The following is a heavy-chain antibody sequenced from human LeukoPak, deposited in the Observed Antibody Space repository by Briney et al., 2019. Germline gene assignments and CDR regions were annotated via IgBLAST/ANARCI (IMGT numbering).Heavy chain of an antibody. D-gene: IGHD6-19*01. J-gene: IGHJ4*02. V-gene: IGHV3-66*01. CDR2: IYSGGST. CDR1: GFTVSSNY. CDR3: ARDLVAGTRVDY. Sequence: GWSLRFFCEASGFTVSSNYMSWVRQAPGKGLEWVSAIYSGGSTYYADSVKGRFTIYRDNSKNTLYLQMNSLRAEDTAVYYCARDLVAGTRVDYWGQGTLVTVSS.